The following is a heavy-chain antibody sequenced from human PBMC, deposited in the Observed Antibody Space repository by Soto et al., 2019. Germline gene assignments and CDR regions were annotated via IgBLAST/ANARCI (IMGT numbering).Heavy chain of an antibody. Sequence: EVLLLESGGGLVRSGGSLRLTCATSGFTFSAYTFSWVRQAPGAGLEWVSAIIQSGETFYADSVKGRFSISRDDSKHLLYLQMHSLRADDTAVYYCAKGRQPDGLWPFDHWGQGALVTVSS. J-gene: IGHJ4*02. V-gene: IGHV3-23*01. D-gene: IGHD2-2*01. CDR1: GFTFSAYT. CDR3: AKGRQPDGLWPFDH. CDR2: IIQSGET.